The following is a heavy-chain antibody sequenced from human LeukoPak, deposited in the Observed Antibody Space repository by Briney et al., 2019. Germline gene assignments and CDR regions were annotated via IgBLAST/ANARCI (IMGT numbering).Heavy chain of an antibody. D-gene: IGHD3-10*01. CDR2: IWYDGSKK. J-gene: IGHJ4*02. CDR3: VREEYYYGSASYYLFDF. Sequence: AGGSLRLSCAASGSTFSSYGMHWVRQAPGKGREWVAVIWYDGSKKYYADSVKGRFTSSRDNAKNSLYLQMNSLRAEDTALYYCVREEYYYGSASYYLFDFWGQGILVTVSS. CDR1: GSTFSSYG. V-gene: IGHV3-33*01.